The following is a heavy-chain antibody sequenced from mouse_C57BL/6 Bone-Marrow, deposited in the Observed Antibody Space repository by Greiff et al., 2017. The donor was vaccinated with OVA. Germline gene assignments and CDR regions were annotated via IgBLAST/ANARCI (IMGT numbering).Heavy chain of an antibody. Sequence: QVQLQQPGAELVKPGASVKLSCKASGYTFTSYWMHWVKQRPGQGLEWIGMIHPNSGSTNYNEKFKSKATLTVDKSSSTAYMRLSSLTSKASAVYYCAGYGYYVYYFDYWGQGTTLTVSS. CDR2: IHPNSGST. CDR1: GYTFTSYW. V-gene: IGHV1-64*01. J-gene: IGHJ2*01. D-gene: IGHD2-3*01. CDR3: AGYGYYVYYFDY.